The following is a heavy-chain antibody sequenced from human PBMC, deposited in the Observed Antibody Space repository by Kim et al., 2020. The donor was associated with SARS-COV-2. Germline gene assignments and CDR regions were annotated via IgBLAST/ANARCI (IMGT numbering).Heavy chain of an antibody. CDR1: GGSISSSNW. J-gene: IGHJ6*03. Sequence: SETLSLTCAVSGGSISSSNWWSWVRQPPGKGLEWIGEIYHSGSTNYNPSLKSRVTISVDKSKNQFSLKLSSVTAADTAVYYCARGGCSGGSCYRFVRYYYYMDVWGKGTTVTDSS. D-gene: IGHD2-15*01. CDR3: ARGGCSGGSCYRFVRYYYYMDV. V-gene: IGHV4-4*02. CDR2: IYHSGST.